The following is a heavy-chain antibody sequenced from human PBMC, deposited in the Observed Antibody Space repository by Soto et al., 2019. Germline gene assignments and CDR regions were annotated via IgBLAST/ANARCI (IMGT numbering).Heavy chain of an antibody. CDR2: INPNSGGT. V-gene: IGHV1-2*04. J-gene: IGHJ6*02. CDR3: ARGASLVRGGAYYYYGMDV. D-gene: IGHD2-15*01. CDR1: GYTFTGYY. Sequence: ASVKVSGKASGYTFTGYYMHWVLQAPGQGLEWMGWINPNSGGTNYAQKFQGWVTMTRDTSISTAYMELSRLRSDDTAVYYCARGASLVRGGAYYYYGMDVWGQGTTVTVSS.